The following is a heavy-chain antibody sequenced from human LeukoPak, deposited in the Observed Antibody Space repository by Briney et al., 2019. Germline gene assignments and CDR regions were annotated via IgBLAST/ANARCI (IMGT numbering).Heavy chain of an antibody. CDR2: INHSGST. CDR1: GGSFSGYY. CDR3: ARVRVTYYYGSGSYYKYFDY. V-gene: IGHV4-34*01. Sequence: PSETLSLTCAVYGGSFSGYYWSWIRQPPGKGLEWIGEINHSGSTNYNPSLKSRVTISVDTSKNQFSLKLSSVTAADTAVYYCARVRVTYYYGSGSYYKYFDYWGQGTLVTVSS. D-gene: IGHD3-10*01. J-gene: IGHJ4*02.